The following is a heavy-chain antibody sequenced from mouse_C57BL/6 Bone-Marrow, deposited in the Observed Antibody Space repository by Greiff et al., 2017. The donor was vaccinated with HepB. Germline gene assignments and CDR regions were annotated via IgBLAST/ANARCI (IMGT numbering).Heavy chain of an antibody. D-gene: IGHD1-1*01. CDR1: GYTFTTYP. CDR3: ARSPYYYGSSPWYFDV. J-gene: IGHJ1*03. CDR2: FHPYNDDT. V-gene: IGHV1-47*01. Sequence: QVQLQQSGAELVKPGASVKMSCKASGYTFTTYPIEWMKQNHGKSLEWIGNFHPYNDDTKYNEKFKGKATLTVEKSSSTVYLELSRLTSDDSAVYYCARSPYYYGSSPWYFDVWGTGTTVTVSS.